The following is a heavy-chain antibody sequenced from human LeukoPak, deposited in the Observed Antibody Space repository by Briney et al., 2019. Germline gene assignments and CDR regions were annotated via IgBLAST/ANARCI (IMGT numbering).Heavy chain of an antibody. CDR1: GYTFTSYY. V-gene: IGHV1-46*01. CDR2: INPSGGST. J-gene: IGHJ4*02. D-gene: IGHD3-10*01. Sequence: GASVKVSCTASGYTFTSYYMHWVRQAPGQGLEGMGIINPSGGSTSYAQKFQGRVTMTRDTSTSTVYMELSSLRSEDTAVYYCARDSPSGGFDYWGQGTLVTVSS. CDR3: ARDSPSGGFDY.